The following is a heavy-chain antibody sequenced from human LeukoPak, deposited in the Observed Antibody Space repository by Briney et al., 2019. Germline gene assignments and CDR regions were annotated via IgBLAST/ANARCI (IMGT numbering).Heavy chain of an antibody. CDR3: GREPGLAVADY. CDR2: INQDGSEY. CDR1: GFIFSSSW. D-gene: IGHD6-19*01. Sequence: PGGSLRLSCGISGFIFSSSWMNWVRQAPGKGLEWVANINQDGSEYYYVDSVKGRFTISRDNAKNSLYLQMNSLRADDTAVYYCGREPGLAVADYRGQGTLVTVSS. J-gene: IGHJ4*02. V-gene: IGHV3-7*01.